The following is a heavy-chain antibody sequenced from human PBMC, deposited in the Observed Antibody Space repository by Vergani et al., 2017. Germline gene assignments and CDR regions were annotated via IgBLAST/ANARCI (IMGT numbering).Heavy chain of an antibody. CDR2: IYYSGAT. J-gene: IGHJ3*01. D-gene: IGHD2-21*01. CDR3: ARDGGEYDKDALDV. Sequence: QLQLQQSGPGLVKPSETLSLTCTVSGGSISSYYWSWIRQPPGKGLEWIGYIYYSGATNYNPSLRSRAIMSVAASKKQFSLKLTSVTAADTAVYYCARDGGEYDKDALDVWGQGTKVTVTS. V-gene: IGHV4-59*12. CDR1: GGSISSYY.